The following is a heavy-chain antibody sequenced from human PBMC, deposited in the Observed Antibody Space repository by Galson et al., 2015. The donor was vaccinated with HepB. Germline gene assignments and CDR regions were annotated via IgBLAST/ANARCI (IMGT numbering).Heavy chain of an antibody. CDR1: GFSLSTSGMC. Sequence: PALVKPTQTLTLTCTFSGFSLSTSGMCVSWIRQPPGKALEWLALIDWDDDKYYSTSLKTRLTISKDTSKNQVVLTMTNMDPVDTATYYCARMGYDSSGYAFDIWGQGTMVTVSS. J-gene: IGHJ3*02. V-gene: IGHV2-70*01. CDR2: IDWDDDK. CDR3: ARMGYDSSGYAFDI. D-gene: IGHD3-22*01.